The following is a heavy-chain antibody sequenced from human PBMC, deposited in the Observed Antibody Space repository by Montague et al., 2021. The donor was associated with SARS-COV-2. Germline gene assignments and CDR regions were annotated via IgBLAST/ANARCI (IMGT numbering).Heavy chain of an antibody. CDR2: ISRSGDST. Sequence: SLRLSCAVSGFTFNDYGMSWVRQVPGKGLEWVSGISRSGDSTAYGDSVKGRFIISRDNAKNTLYLQVNSLRVEDTAFYYCSRGGGMIRGVVDFWGQGILVSVSS. J-gene: IGHJ4*02. CDR3: SRGGGMIRGVVDF. CDR1: GFTFNDYG. D-gene: IGHD3-10*01. V-gene: IGHV3-20*04.